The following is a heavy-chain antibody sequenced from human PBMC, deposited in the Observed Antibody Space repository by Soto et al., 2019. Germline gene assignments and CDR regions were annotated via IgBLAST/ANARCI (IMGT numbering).Heavy chain of an antibody. V-gene: IGHV3-21*01. CDR2: ISSSSSYI. D-gene: IGHD6-19*01. J-gene: IGHJ4*02. CDR1: GFTFSSYS. CDR3: TLTEMSSGWPDFDY. Sequence: GGSLRLSCAASGFTFSSYSMNWVRQAPGKGLEWVSSISSSSSYIYYADSVKGRFTISRDNAKNSPYLQMNSLRAEDTAVYYCTLTEMSSGWPDFDYWGQGTLVTVSS.